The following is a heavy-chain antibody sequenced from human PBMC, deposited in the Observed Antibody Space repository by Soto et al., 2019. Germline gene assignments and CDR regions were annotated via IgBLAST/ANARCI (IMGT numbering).Heavy chain of an antibody. Sequence: SETLSLTCTVSGGSISTSSHYWGWVRQPPGKGLEWIGSIYYSGSTYNPSLKSRIAVSVDTSRNQFSLKLSSVSAADAALYYCSRHTGYWSGGDCRHYDYWGHGTLVTVPS. CDR3: SRHTGYWSGGDCRHYDY. CDR1: GGSISTSSHY. D-gene: IGHD2-15*01. V-gene: IGHV4-39*01. CDR2: IYYSGST. J-gene: IGHJ4*01.